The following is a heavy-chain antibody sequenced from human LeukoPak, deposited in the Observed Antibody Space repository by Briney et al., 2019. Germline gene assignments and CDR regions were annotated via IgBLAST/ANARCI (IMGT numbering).Heavy chain of an antibody. CDR1: GFIFRSCA. Sequence: GGSLRLSCSASGFIFRSCAMHWVRQAPGKGLEYVSAISSNDISTFYADSVKGRFAISRDNSKNTVYLEMSSLRAEDTAIYYCVKGLSGSASNLDYWGQGTLVTVSS. CDR2: ISSNDIST. CDR3: VKGLSGSASNLDY. V-gene: IGHV3-64D*09. D-gene: IGHD3-10*01. J-gene: IGHJ4*02.